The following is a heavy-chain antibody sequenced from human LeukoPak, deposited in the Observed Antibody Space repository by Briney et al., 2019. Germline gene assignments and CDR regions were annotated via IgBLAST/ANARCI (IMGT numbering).Heavy chain of an antibody. CDR2: IYHSGST. CDR1: GGSISSGGYS. V-gene: IGHV4-30-2*01. CDR3: ARTKGSEGIADY. J-gene: IGHJ4*02. Sequence: EPSETLSLTCTVSGGSISSGGYSWSWIRQPPGKGLEWIGYIYHSGSTYYNPSLESRVTISVDRSKNQFSLKLSSVTAADTAVYYCARTKGSEGIADYWGQGTLVTVSS. D-gene: IGHD6-13*01.